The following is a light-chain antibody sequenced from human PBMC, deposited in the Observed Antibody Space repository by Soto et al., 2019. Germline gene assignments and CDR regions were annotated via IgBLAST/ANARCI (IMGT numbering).Light chain of an antibody. CDR3: QQYGSSPT. CDR1: QSINSNY. Sequence: EIVLTQSPATPSLSPGERATLSCGASQSINSNYLAWYQQKPGLAPRLVIYDTSRRAPGIPDRLTGSGSGTDFTLTISRLEPEDSAIYYCQQYGSSPTFGQGTRLEIK. J-gene: IGKJ5*01. CDR2: DTS. V-gene: IGKV3D-20*01.